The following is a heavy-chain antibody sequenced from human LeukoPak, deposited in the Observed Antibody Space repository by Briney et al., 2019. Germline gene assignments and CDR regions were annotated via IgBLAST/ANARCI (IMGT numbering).Heavy chain of an antibody. J-gene: IGHJ4*02. V-gene: IGHV1-8*01. CDR2: MNPNSGNT. CDR1: GYTFTSYD. Sequence: ASAKVSCKASGYTFTSYDINWVRQATGQGLEWMGWMNPNSGNTGYAQKFQGRVTMTRNTSISTAYMELSSLRSEDTAVYYCASLPSGYCSSTSCSSENWGQGTLVTVSS. CDR3: ASLPSGYCSSTSCSSEN. D-gene: IGHD2-2*01.